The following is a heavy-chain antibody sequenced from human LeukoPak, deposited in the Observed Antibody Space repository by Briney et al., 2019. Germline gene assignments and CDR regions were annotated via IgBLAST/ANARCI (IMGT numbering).Heavy chain of an antibody. Sequence: GASVKVSCKASGYTSTGYYMHWVRQAPGQGLEWMGWINPNSGGTNYAQKFQGRVTMTRDTSISTAYMELSRLRSDDTAVYYCARTLVVGEVYYYYYGMDVWGQGTTVTVSS. CDR1: GYTSTGYY. V-gene: IGHV1-2*02. CDR2: INPNSGGT. CDR3: ARTLVVGEVYYYYYGMDV. J-gene: IGHJ6*02. D-gene: IGHD2-15*01.